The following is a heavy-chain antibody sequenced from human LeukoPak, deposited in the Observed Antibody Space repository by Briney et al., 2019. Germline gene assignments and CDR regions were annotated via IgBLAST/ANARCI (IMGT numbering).Heavy chain of an antibody. CDR3: AREHPYSSGWYY. CDR2: IYYSGTT. J-gene: IGHJ4*02. D-gene: IGHD6-19*01. V-gene: IGHV4-59*12. Sequence: PSETLSLTCTVSGGSISSYYWSWIRQPPGKGLEWIGYIYYSGTTNYNPSLKSRVTMSVDTSKNQFSLKLSSVTAADTAVYYCAREHPYSSGWYYWGQGTLVTVSS. CDR1: GGSISSYY.